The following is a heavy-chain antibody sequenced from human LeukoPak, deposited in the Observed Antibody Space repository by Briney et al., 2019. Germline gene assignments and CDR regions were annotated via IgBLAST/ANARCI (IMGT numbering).Heavy chain of an antibody. V-gene: IGHV4-4*03. CDR2: IYDSGST. CDR1: GFTFSSYG. Sequence: RGSLRLSCAASGFTFSSYGMHWVRQPPGKGLEWIGEIYDSGSTNCNPSLKSRVTMSVDKSKNQISLNLRSVTAADTAVYYCVRFPHASGSDYWGQGTLVTVSS. D-gene: IGHD6-19*01. CDR3: VRFPHASGSDY. J-gene: IGHJ4*02.